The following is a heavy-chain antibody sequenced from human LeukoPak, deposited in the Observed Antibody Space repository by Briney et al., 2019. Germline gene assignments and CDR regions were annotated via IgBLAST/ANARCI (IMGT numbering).Heavy chain of an antibody. CDR1: GYSFTSYW. CDR2: SDPSDYYT. CDR3: ASLDTDFDY. D-gene: IGHD2-8*02. J-gene: IGHJ4*02. V-gene: IGHV5-10-1*01. Sequence: GGSLQISSWASGYSFTSYWTSRGRRLPGKGMEWMGRSDPSDYYTNDSSSFQGHVTNSDDKSISNAYLQWSSLKALDTGMCYWASLDTDFDYWGQGTLVTVSS.